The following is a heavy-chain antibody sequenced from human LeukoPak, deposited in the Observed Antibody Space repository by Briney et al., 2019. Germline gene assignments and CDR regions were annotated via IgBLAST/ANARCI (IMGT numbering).Heavy chain of an antibody. V-gene: IGHV4-59*01. CDR3: ARDGGSYFADAFDI. D-gene: IGHD1-26*01. CDR2: IYYSGST. CDR1: GGSISSYY. Sequence: SETLSLTCTVSGGSISSYYWSWLRQPPGKGLEWIGYIYYSGSTNYNPSLKSRVTISVDTSKNQFSLKLSSVTAADTAVYYRARDGGSYFADAFDIWGQGTMVTVSS. J-gene: IGHJ3*02.